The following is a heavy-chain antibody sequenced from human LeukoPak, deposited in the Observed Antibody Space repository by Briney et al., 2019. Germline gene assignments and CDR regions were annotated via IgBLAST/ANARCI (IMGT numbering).Heavy chain of an antibody. D-gene: IGHD3-3*01. V-gene: IGHV4-34*01. J-gene: IGHJ4*02. Sequence: SETLSLTCAVYGGSFSGYYWSWIRQPPGKGLEWIGEINHSGSTNYNPSLKSRVTISVDTSKNQFSLNLRSVTAADTAVYYCARDGVVTMELDYWGQGTLVTVSS. CDR2: INHSGST. CDR1: GGSFSGYY. CDR3: ARDGVVTMELDY.